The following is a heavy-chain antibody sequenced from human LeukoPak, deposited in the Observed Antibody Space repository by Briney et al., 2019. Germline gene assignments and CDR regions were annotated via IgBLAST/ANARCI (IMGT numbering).Heavy chain of an antibody. J-gene: IGHJ4*02. CDR2: IYYSGST. CDR3: ARPGGDMATIDY. Sequence: PSETLSLTCTVSGGSISSYYWSWIRQPPGKGLEWIGSIYYSGSTYYNASLKSRVTISVDTSKNQFSLKLSSVTAADTAVYYCARPGGDMATIDYWGQGTLVTVSS. V-gene: IGHV4-39*01. CDR1: GGSISSYY. D-gene: IGHD5-24*01.